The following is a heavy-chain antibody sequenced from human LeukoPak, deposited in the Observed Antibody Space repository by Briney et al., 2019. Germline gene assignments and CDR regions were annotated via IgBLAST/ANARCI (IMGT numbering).Heavy chain of an antibody. CDR1: GFTFSSYA. V-gene: IGHV3-23*01. CDR3: AKGYDYVWGSYRYTPYLDY. CDR2: ISGSGGST. D-gene: IGHD3-16*02. Sequence: GGSLRLSCAASGFTFSSYAMSWVRQAPGKGLEWVSGISGSGGSTYYAGSVKGRFTISRDNSKNTLYLQTNSLRAEDTAVYYCAKGYDYVWGSYRYTPYLDYWGRGTLVTVSS. J-gene: IGHJ4*02.